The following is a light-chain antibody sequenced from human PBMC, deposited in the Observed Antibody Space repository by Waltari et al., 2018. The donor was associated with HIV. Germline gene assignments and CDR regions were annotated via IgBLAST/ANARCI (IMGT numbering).Light chain of an antibody. CDR3: SSYTSTNTLV. CDR1: SCDLGSYNS. J-gene: IGLJ3*02. CDR2: EFH. V-gene: IGLV2-14*01. Sequence: QSALPQPASVSGSPGQSFTISFPGPSCDLGSYNSFSCYQQPPGKAPKLNIYEFHNRPSGVSSRFSGSKAGNTASLTIAGLRAEDETDYFCSSYTSTNTLVFGGGTKLTVL.